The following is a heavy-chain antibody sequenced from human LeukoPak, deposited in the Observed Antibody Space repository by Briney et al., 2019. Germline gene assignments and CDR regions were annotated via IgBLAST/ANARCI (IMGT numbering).Heavy chain of an antibody. CDR3: AREGWRAAGTESDAFDI. Sequence: PGGSLRLSCAASGFTFSSYAMSWVRQAPGKGLEWVSAISGSGGSTYYADSVKGRFTISRDNSKNTLYLQMNSLRAEDTAVYYCAREGWRAAGTESDAFDIWGQGTMVTVSS. CDR2: ISGSGGST. J-gene: IGHJ3*02. D-gene: IGHD6-13*01. V-gene: IGHV3-23*01. CDR1: GFTFSSYA.